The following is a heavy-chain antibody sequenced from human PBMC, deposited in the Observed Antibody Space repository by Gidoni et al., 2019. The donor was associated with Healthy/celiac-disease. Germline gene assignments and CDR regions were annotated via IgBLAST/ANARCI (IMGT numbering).Heavy chain of an antibody. CDR3: ARGGSGWEFDY. CDR1: GGTFSSCA. D-gene: IGHD6-19*01. CDR2: IIPIFGTA. V-gene: IGHV1-69*01. Sequence: QVRLVQSGAEAKTPGSSVTVSCKASGGTFSSCAISWVRQAPGQGLEWMGGIIPIFGTANDAQKCQGRVTITADESTSTAYMELSSLGSEDTAVYYCARGGSGWEFDYWGQGTLVTVSS. J-gene: IGHJ4*02.